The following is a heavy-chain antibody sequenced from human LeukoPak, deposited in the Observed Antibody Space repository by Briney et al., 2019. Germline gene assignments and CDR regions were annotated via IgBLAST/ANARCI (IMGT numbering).Heavy chain of an antibody. CDR1: GGSISSYY. CDR2: IYYSGST. CDR3: ARGRLGYCSSTSCHVPFDY. Sequence: SETLSLACTVSGGSISSYYWSWIRQPPGKGLEWIGYIYYSGSTNYNPPLKSRVTISVDTSKNQFSLKLSSVTAADTAVYYCARGRLGYCSSTSCHVPFDYWGQGTLVTVSS. D-gene: IGHD2-2*01. V-gene: IGHV4-59*01. J-gene: IGHJ4*02.